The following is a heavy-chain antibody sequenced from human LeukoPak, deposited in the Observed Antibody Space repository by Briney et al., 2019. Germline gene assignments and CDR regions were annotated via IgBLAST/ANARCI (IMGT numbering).Heavy chain of an antibody. CDR1: GFTFSRYW. CDR2: IKQDGSEK. J-gene: IGHJ4*02. V-gene: IGHV3-7*01. CDR3: ASPDCSSTSCSQGCFDY. Sequence: PGGSLRLSCAASGFTFSRYWMSWVRQAPGKGLEWVANIKQDGSEKYYVDSVKGRFTISRDNAKNSLYLQMNSLRAEDTAVYYCASPDCSSTSCSQGCFDYWGQGTLVTVSS. D-gene: IGHD2-2*01.